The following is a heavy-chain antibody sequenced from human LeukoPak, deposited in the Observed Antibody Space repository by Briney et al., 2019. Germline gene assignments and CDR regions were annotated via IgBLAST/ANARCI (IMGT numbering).Heavy chain of an antibody. CDR3: ARERRYYDSSGPRRYFDY. J-gene: IGHJ4*02. V-gene: IGHV4-59*01. CDR2: IYYSGST. Sequence: SETLSLTCTVSGGSISCYYWSWIRQPPGKGLEWIGYIYYSGSTNYNPSLKSRVTISVDTSKNQFSLKLSSVTAADTAVYYCARERRYYDSSGPRRYFDYWGQGTLVTVSS. D-gene: IGHD3-22*01. CDR1: GGSISCYY.